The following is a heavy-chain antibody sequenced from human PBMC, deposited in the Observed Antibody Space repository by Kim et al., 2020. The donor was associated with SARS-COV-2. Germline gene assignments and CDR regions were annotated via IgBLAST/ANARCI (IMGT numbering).Heavy chain of an antibody. V-gene: IGHV3-43*02. CDR3: AKAHASGSYYRCPDI. CDR2: ISADGGTT. D-gene: IGHD3-10*01. Sequence: GGSLRLSCAASGFTFDDYAMHWVRQVPGKGLEWVSLISADGGTTFYADSVKGRFTISRDKSKNSLYLQMNNLRTEDTALYYCAKAHASGSYYRCPDIWGQGRVVTVYS. CDR1: GFTFDDYA. J-gene: IGHJ3*02.